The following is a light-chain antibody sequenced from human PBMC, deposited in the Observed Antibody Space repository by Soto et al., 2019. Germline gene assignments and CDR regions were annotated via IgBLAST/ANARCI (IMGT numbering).Light chain of an antibody. CDR3: QSFDSSLSAYV. CDR2: GNN. V-gene: IGLV1-40*01. J-gene: IGLJ1*01. Sequence: QSVLTQPPSLSGAPGQRVTISCTGGSSNIGAGFEVQWYQQLPGRAPKLLIYGNNNRPSGVPERFSGSNSGTSASLAISGLHAEDESDYYCQSFDSSLSAYVFGTGTKVTVL. CDR1: SSNIGAGFE.